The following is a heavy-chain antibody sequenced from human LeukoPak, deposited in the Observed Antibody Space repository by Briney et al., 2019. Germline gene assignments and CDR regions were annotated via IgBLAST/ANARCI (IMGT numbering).Heavy chain of an antibody. CDR2: IYHSGST. CDR3: ARVNYGSATKEDY. V-gene: IGHV4-61*01. CDR1: GGSVSSNNYQ. D-gene: IGHD3-10*01. Sequence: SETLSLTCSVSGGSVSSNNYQWNWIRQPPGKGLEWIGDIYHSGSTNYNPSLKSRVTISVDTSKNQFSLKLSSVTAADTAVYYCARVNYGSATKEDYWGQGTLVTVSS. J-gene: IGHJ4*02.